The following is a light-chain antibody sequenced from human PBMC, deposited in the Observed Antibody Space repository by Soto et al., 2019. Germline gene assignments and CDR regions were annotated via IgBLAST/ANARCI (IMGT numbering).Light chain of an antibody. CDR3: QQYGNSKWT. V-gene: IGKV3-20*01. Sequence: EVVLTQSPGTLSLSPGERATLSCRVSQSFDNNYSAWYQQKPDQTPRLLVYATSTRATGIPDRFSGSGSGTDFTLTISGLEPEDFAVYYCQQYGNSKWTFGQGTKLELK. CDR1: QSFDNNY. CDR2: ATS. J-gene: IGKJ1*01.